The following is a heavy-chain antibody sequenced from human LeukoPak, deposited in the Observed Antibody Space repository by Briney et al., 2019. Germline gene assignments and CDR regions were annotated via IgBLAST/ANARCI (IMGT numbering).Heavy chain of an antibody. CDR1: GFTFSSYA. D-gene: IGHD1-1*01. J-gene: IGHJ4*02. CDR3: AKDPLERRAYYFDY. V-gene: IGHV3-23*01. CDR2: ISGSGGST. Sequence: GGSLRLSCAASGFTFSSYAMSWVRQAPGKRLEWVSAISGSGGSTYYADSVKGRFTISRDNSKNTLYLQMNSLRAEDTAVYYCAKDPLERRAYYFDYWGQGTLVTVSS.